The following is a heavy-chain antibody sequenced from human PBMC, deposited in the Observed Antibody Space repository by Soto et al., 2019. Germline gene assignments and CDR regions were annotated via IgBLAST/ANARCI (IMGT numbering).Heavy chain of an antibody. Sequence: GASVKVSCKASGYTFTSYGISWVRQAPGQGLEWMGWISAYNGNTNYAQKLQGRVTMTTDTSTSTAYMELRSLRSDDTAVYYCASVEYYDSSGYVDAFDIWGQGTMVTVSS. J-gene: IGHJ3*02. D-gene: IGHD3-22*01. V-gene: IGHV1-18*04. CDR2: ISAYNGNT. CDR1: GYTFTSYG. CDR3: ASVEYYDSSGYVDAFDI.